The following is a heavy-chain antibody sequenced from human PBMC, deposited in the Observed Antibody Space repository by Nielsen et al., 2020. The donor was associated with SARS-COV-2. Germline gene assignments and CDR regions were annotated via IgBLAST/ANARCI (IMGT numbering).Heavy chain of an antibody. CDR3: ARDRKQQLMTYYYYYYMDV. D-gene: IGHD6-13*01. CDR1: GYTFTSYA. CDR2: INPSGGST. Sequence: ASVKVSCKASGYTFTSYAMNWVRQAPGQGLEWMGIINPSGGSTSYAQKFQGRVTMTRDTSTSTVYMELSSLRSEDTAVYYCARDRKQQLMTYYYYYYMDVWGKGTTVTVSS. V-gene: IGHV1-46*01. J-gene: IGHJ6*03.